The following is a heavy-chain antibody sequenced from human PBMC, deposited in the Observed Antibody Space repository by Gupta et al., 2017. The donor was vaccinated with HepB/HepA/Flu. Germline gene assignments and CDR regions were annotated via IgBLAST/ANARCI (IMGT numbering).Heavy chain of an antibody. Sequence: QVKLQESGPGLVKPSETLSLTCTVSGGATGSYYWSWIRLSPGKGLEWIGYVHYSGNTNYNPSLKRRVTISLDKSKNLFSLNLTSVTTADSAVYYCARDGCGDYSRRYWNFDLWGRGTLVTVSS. CDR2: VHYSGNT. D-gene: IGHD4-17*01. J-gene: IGHJ2*01. V-gene: IGHV4-59*01. CDR1: GGATGSYY. CDR3: ARDGCGDYSRRYWNFDL.